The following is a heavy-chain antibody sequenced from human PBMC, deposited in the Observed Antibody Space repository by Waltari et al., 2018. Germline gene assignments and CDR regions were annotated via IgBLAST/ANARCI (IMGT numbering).Heavy chain of an antibody. D-gene: IGHD3-22*01. Sequence: EVQLLESGGNLVQPGGSLRLSCAASGFTFSSHAMSWVRQAPGKGLEWVSTIGGRGNDPYYADSVEGRFTISRDNSQSTLYLQMNSLRAEDTAVYYCAREPSSGYPFNWFDPWGQGTLVTVSS. CDR3: AREPSSGYPFNWFDP. V-gene: IGHV3-23*01. J-gene: IGHJ5*02. CDR2: IGGRGNDP. CDR1: GFTFSSHA.